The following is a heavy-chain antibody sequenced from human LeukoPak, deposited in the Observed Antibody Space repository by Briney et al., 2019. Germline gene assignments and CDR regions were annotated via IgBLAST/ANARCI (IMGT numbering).Heavy chain of an antibody. V-gene: IGHV3-7*01. Sequence: HGGSLRLSCAASGFTFSSYWMTWVRQAPGKGLEWVANIKSDGSAKFYVDSVKGRFTISRDNARNSLHLQMNSLRADDTAVYYCATSVDAAGGPHWGQGTLVTVSS. J-gene: IGHJ4*02. CDR2: IKSDGSAK. CDR1: GFTFSSYW. CDR3: ATSVDAAGGPH. D-gene: IGHD5-18*01.